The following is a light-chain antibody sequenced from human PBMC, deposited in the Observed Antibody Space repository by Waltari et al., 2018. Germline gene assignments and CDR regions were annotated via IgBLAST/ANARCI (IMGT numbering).Light chain of an antibody. CDR2: DAS. CDR1: QGVGRH. CDR3: QHRSNWPPFT. Sequence: EIVLTQSPATLSLSPGERATLSCRASQGVGRHLAWYQQKPGQTPRLLIYDASSRATGIPARLSGSGSGTDFTLTINSLEPEDFAVYYCQHRSNWPPFTFGPGTKVDIK. V-gene: IGKV3-11*01. J-gene: IGKJ3*01.